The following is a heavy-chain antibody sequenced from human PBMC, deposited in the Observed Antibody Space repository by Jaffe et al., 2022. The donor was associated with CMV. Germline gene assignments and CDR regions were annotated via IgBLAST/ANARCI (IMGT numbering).Heavy chain of an antibody. Sequence: EVQLLESGGGLVQPGGSLRLSCAASGFTFSSYAMSWVRQAPGKGLEWVSAISGSGGSTYYADSVKGRFTISRDNSKNTLYLQMNSLRAEDTAVYYCAKLGPYLPGRLLRYFDWPFDYWGQGTLVTVSS. CDR3: AKLGPYLPGRLLRYFDWPFDY. J-gene: IGHJ4*02. CDR1: GFTFSSYA. CDR2: ISGSGGST. D-gene: IGHD3-9*01. V-gene: IGHV3-23*01.